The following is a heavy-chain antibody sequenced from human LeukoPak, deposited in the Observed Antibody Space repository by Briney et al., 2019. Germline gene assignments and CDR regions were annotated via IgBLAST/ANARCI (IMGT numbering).Heavy chain of an antibody. Sequence: GGSLRLSCAASGFTVSNNRLSWVRQAPGKGLEWVSGISGSGDSTYYADSVKGRFTISRDNSKNTLYLQMNSLRVEDTAAYYCAKVRAPSGWFNSDYWGQGTLVTVSS. V-gene: IGHV3-23*01. D-gene: IGHD6-19*01. J-gene: IGHJ4*02. CDR1: GFTVSNNR. CDR2: ISGSGDST. CDR3: AKVRAPSGWFNSDY.